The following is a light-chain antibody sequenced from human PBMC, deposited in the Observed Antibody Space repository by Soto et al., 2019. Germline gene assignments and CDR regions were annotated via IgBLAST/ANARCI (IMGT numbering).Light chain of an antibody. CDR2: GTS. Sequence: EIVLTQSPGTLSLSPGDRATLSCRASQIVDSGYLAWYQQRPGQAPRLLICGTSSRATGIPDRFSGSGSGTDFTLTISRLEPEDFAVYYCQQYDDSPITFGQGTRL. J-gene: IGKJ5*01. V-gene: IGKV3-20*01. CDR1: QIVDSGY. CDR3: QQYDDSPIT.